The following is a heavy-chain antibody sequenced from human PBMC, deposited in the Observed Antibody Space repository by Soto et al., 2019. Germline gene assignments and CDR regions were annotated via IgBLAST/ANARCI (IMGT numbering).Heavy chain of an antibody. D-gene: IGHD1-20*01. J-gene: IGHJ4*02. CDR3: VKDLLLTGSYFDY. V-gene: IGHV3-30*18. CDR1: GLTFSTYG. Sequence: QVQLVESGGGVVQPGTSLTLSCAASGLTFSTYGMHWVRQPPGKGLEWVAVVSYDGSNKYYADSVKGRFTISRDNSKSTLYLQMNSLRAEDTAVYYCVKDLLLTGSYFDYWGRGTLVTVSS. CDR2: VSYDGSNK.